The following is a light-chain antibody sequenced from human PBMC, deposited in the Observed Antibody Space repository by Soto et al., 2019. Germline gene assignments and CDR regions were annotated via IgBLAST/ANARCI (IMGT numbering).Light chain of an antibody. CDR1: SSEVGGYNY. V-gene: IGLV2-8*01. CDR2: EVS. Sequence: QAVLTQPLAAVGARGQAVSIASTGTSSEVGGYNYVSWYQQHQGKDPKLMFYEVSKRPSGVPDRFSGSKSGNTASLTDSGLQAEDEADYYCSSYAGSNNYGLGTGPKV. J-gene: IGLJ1*01. CDR3: SSYAGSNNYG.